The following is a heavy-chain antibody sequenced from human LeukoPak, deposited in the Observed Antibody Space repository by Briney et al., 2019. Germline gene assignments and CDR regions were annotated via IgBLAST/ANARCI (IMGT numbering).Heavy chain of an antibody. CDR1: GFTFSAYA. V-gene: IGHV3-23*01. CDR3: AKDKEGSGWSYFDY. J-gene: IGHJ4*02. D-gene: IGHD6-19*01. Sequence: GGSLRLSCEASGFTFSAYAMTWVRQAPGKGLEWVSSIGSDNKPHYSESVKGRFAISRDNSKNTLYLQMNSLRAEDAAVYYCAKDKEGSGWSYFDYWGQGTLVTVSS. CDR2: IGSDNKP.